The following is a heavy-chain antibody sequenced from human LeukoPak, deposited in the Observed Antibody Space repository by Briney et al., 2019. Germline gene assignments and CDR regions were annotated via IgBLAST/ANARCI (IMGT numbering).Heavy chain of an antibody. J-gene: IGHJ4*02. CDR3: ARERSGYCSSSTWYAAFFDY. CDR1: GFTFSNSW. D-gene: IGHD2-2*03. Sequence: GGSLRLSCAASGFTFSNSWMTWVRQAPGKGLEWVANIKEDGSDKYYVDSVKGRFTISRDNARNSLYLQMNSLRVEDSAVYFCARERSGYCSSSTWYAAFFDYWGQGTLVTVSS. CDR2: IKEDGSDK. V-gene: IGHV3-7*01.